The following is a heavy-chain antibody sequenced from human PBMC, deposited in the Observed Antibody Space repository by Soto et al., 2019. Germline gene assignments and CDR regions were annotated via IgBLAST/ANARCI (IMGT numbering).Heavy chain of an antibody. CDR2: ISYDGSNK. Sequence: GGSLRLSCAASGFTFSSYAMHWVRQAPGKGLEWVAVISYDGSNKYYADSVKGRFNISRDNSKNTLYLQMNSLRAEDTAVYYCARRAMGHDASDIWGQGIMDTVSS. CDR1: GFTFSSYA. CDR3: ARRAMGHDASDI. J-gene: IGHJ3*02. D-gene: IGHD5-18*01. V-gene: IGHV3-30-3*01.